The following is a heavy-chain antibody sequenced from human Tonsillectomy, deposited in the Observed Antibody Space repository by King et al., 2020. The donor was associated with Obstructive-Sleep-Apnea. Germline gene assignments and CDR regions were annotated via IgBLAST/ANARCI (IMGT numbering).Heavy chain of an antibody. Sequence: VQLQESGPGLVKPSETLSLTCTVSGGSISSSSYYWGWLRQPPGKGLEWIGSIYYSGSTYYHPSLKSRVTISVDTSKNQFSLKLSSVTAADTAVYYCARVLLGLAVATDWFDPWGQGTLVTVSS. V-gene: IGHV4-39*07. J-gene: IGHJ5*02. CDR3: ARVLLGLAVATDWFDP. CDR2: IYYSGST. D-gene: IGHD6-19*01. CDR1: GGSISSSSYY.